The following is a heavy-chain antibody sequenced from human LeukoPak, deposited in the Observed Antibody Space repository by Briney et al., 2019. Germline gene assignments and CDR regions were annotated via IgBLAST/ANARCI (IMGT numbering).Heavy chain of an antibody. V-gene: IGHV1-69*05. D-gene: IGHD3-22*01. J-gene: IGHJ4*02. CDR3: ARGYYYDSSGRYYFDY. CDR2: IIPIFGTA. Sequence: SVKVTCKASGGTFSSYAISWVRQAPGQGLEWMGGIIPIFGTANYAQKFQGRVTITTDESTSTAYMELSSLRSEDTAVYYCARGYYYDSSGRYYFDYWGQGTLVTVSS. CDR1: GGTFSSYA.